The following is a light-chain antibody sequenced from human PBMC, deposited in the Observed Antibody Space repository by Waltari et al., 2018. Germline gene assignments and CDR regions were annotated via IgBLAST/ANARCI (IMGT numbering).Light chain of an antibody. CDR3: QQYYSIPRT. CDR1: QSVLYRSNNKNY. CDR2: WAS. J-gene: IGKJ1*01. Sequence: DIVMTQSPDSLAVSLGERATIHCKSSQSVLYRSNNKNYLAWYQQKPGQPPKLLIYWASTRESGVPDRFSGSGAGTDFTLTISSLQAEDVAVYYCQQYYSIPRTFGQGTKVEIK. V-gene: IGKV4-1*01.